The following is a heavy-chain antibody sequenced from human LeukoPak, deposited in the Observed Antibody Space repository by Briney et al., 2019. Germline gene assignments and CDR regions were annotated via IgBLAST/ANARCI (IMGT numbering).Heavy chain of an antibody. CDR1: GFTFSNYA. V-gene: IGHV3-11*06. CDR3: ARDLGSSWCLDY. J-gene: IGHJ4*02. D-gene: IGHD6-13*01. CDR2: ISSSSSYT. Sequence: GGSLRLSCAASGFTFSNYAMSWVRQAPGKGLEWVSYISSSSSYTNYADSVKGRFTISRDNAKNSLYLQMNSLRAEDTAVYYCARDLGSSWCLDYWGQGTLVVVSS.